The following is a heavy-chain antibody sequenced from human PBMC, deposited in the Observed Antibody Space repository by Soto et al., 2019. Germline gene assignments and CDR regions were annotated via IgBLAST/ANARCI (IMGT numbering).Heavy chain of an antibody. Sequence: SQTLSLTCAISGDSVSSNSSAWNWIRQSQSKGLEWLGRTYYRSKWYNDYAVSVKSRITINPDTSKNQFSLQLNSVTPEDTAVYYCARDRENSGSWPYYYYGMDVWGQGTTVTVSS. CDR3: ARDRENSGSWPYYYYGMDV. CDR2: TYYRSKWYN. CDR1: GDSVSSNSSA. J-gene: IGHJ6*02. D-gene: IGHD6-13*01. V-gene: IGHV6-1*01.